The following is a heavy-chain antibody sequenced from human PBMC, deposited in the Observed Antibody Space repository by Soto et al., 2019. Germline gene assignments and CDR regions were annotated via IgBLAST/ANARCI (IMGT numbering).Heavy chain of an antibody. Sequence: QVQLQESGPGLVKPSETLSLTCTVPAGSITSFYWSWIRQPPGKGLEWIGYIYHTGSTNYNPSLKSRVTLSVDTSKNQFSLKLTSVTAADTAVYYCATGGYCSGGSCYSRWGQGTLVTVSS. CDR2: IYHTGST. J-gene: IGHJ4*02. CDR1: AGSITSFY. CDR3: ATGGYCSGGSCYSR. V-gene: IGHV4-59*08. D-gene: IGHD2-15*01.